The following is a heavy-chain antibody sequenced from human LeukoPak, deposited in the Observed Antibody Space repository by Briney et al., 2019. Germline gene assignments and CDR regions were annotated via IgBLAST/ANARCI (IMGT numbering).Heavy chain of an antibody. CDR2: ISSSGSTI. D-gene: IGHD4-23*01. V-gene: IGHV3-48*03. Sequence: PGGSLRLSCAASGFTFRSYDMNWVRQAPGKGLEWVSYISSSGSTIYYAVSVKVRFTISRDNTKISLFLQMNTLRAEDTSLYYCARFDYGGKVDYWGQGTLVTVSS. CDR3: ARFDYGGKVDY. J-gene: IGHJ4*02. CDR1: GFTFRSYD.